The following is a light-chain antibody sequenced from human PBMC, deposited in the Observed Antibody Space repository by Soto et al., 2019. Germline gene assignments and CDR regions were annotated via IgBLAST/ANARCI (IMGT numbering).Light chain of an antibody. J-gene: IGLJ1*01. V-gene: IGLV1-40*01. CDR2: ANN. Sequence: QPVLTQPPSVSGAPGQRVTISCSGSSSNIGAGYHVHWYQQLPGKAPKLLIYANNNRPSGVPDRFSGSKSVTSASLAIAGLQAEDEADYYCQSYDSSLTVFGTGTKLTVL. CDR3: QSYDSSLTV. CDR1: SSNIGAGYH.